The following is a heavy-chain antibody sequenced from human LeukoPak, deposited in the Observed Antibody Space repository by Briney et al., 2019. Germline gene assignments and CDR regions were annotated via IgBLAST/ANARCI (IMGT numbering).Heavy chain of an antibody. D-gene: IGHD6-19*01. CDR1: GFTFSSYA. CDR3: ANVGVAVAKWANFGY. J-gene: IGHJ4*02. CDR2: ISGSGGST. V-gene: IGHV3-23*01. Sequence: GGSLRLSCAASGFTFSSYAMSWVRQAPGKGLEWVSAISGSGGSTYYADSVKGRFTISRDNSKNTLYLQMNSLRAEDTAVYYCANVGVAVAKWANFGYWGQGTLVTVSS.